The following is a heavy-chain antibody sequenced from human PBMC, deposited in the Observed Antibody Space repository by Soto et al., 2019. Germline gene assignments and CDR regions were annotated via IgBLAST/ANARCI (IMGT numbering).Heavy chain of an antibody. V-gene: IGHV1-18*01. D-gene: IGHD4-17*01. J-gene: IGHJ3*02. CDR1: GYTFTSYG. CDR2: ISAYNGNT. Sequence: GASVKVSCKASGYTFTSYGISWVRQAPGQGLEWMGWISAYNGNTNYAQKLQGRVTMTTDTSTSTAYMELRSLRSDDTAVYYCAREFWPQDSNDYGGYVSAFDIWDQGTMVTVSS. CDR3: AREFWPQDSNDYGGYVSAFDI.